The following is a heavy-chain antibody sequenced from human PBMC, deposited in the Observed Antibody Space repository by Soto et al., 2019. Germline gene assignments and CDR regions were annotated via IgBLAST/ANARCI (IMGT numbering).Heavy chain of an antibody. V-gene: IGHV4-30-2*01. J-gene: IGHJ5*02. Sequence: SETLSLTCAVSGGSISSGGYSWNWIRQPPGKGLEWIGYIYQSGSTHYNPSLKGRVTISVDRSKNQFSLKLSSVTAADTAVYYCARDQREGNWFEPWGHGTLVTVSS. CDR3: ARDQREGNWFEP. CDR1: GGSISSGGYS. CDR2: IYQSGST.